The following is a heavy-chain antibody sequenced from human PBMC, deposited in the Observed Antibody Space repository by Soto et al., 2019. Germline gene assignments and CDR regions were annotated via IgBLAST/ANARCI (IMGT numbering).Heavy chain of an antibody. CDR3: LNTWSS. Sequence: GGSLRLSCAASGFIFSSYGMHWVRQAPGKGLEWVALISYDGSNKYYADSVKDRFTISRDNSKKTLYLQMNSLNNDDTAVYYCLNTWSSWGQGTRVTVSS. J-gene: IGHJ4*02. CDR1: GFIFSSYG. V-gene: IGHV3-30*03. CDR2: ISYDGSNK. D-gene: IGHD2-8*02.